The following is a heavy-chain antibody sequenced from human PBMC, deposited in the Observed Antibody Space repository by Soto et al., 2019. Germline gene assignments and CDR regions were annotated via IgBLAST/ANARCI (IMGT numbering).Heavy chain of an antibody. D-gene: IGHD4-17*01. J-gene: IGHJ4*02. CDR1: GGSISSGGYY. V-gene: IGHV4-31*03. Sequence: PSETLSLTCTVSGGSISSGGYYWSWIRQHPGKGLEWIGYIYYSGSTYYNPSLKSRVTISVDTSKNQFSLKLSSVTAADTAVYYCARDPTVTTQGGFDYWGQGTLVTVSS. CDR2: IYYSGST. CDR3: ARDPTVTTQGGFDY.